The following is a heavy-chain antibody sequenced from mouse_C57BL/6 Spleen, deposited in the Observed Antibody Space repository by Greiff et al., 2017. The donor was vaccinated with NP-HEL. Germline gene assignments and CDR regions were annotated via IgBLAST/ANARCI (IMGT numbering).Heavy chain of an antibody. V-gene: IGHV1-52*01. CDR2: IDPSDSET. CDR3: ARGQLRLPLFAY. J-gene: IGHJ3*01. Sequence: VKLQQPGAELVRPGSSVKLSCKASGYTFTSYWMHWVKQRPIQGLEWIGNIDPSDSETHYNQKFKDKATLTVDKSSSTAYMQLSSLTSEDSAVYYCARGQLRLPLFAYWGQGTLVTVSA. D-gene: IGHD3-2*02. CDR1: GYTFTSYW.